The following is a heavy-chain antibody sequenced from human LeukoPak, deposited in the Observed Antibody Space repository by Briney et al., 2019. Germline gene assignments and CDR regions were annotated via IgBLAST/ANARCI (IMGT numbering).Heavy chain of an antibody. CDR3: ARAPGYRGFLDY. CDR2: ISSSSSYI. D-gene: IGHD6-13*01. V-gene: IGHV3-21*01. J-gene: IGHJ4*02. CDR1: GFTFSSYN. Sequence: GGSLTLSCAASGFTFSSYNMNWVRQAEGKVLEWVSFISSSSSYIYYADSVKGRFTISRDNAKNSLYLQMNSLRAEDTAVYYCARAPGYRGFLDYWGQGTLVTVSS.